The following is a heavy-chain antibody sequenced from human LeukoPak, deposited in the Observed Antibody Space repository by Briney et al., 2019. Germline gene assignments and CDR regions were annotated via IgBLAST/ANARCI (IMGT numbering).Heavy chain of an antibody. J-gene: IGHJ4*02. CDR3: ARHPAHYYDSSGYYVFDY. V-gene: IGHV4-39*01. CDR1: GGSISSSSYY. CDR2: IYYSGST. Sequence: SETLSLTCTVSGGSISSSSYYWGWIRQPPGKGLEWIGSIYYSGSTYYNPSLKSRVIISVDTSKNQFSLKLSSVTAADTAVYYCARHPAHYYDSSGYYVFDYWGQGTLVTVSS. D-gene: IGHD3-22*01.